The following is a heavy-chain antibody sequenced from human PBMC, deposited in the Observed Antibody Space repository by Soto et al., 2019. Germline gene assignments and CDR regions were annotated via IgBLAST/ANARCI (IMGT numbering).Heavy chain of an antibody. CDR1: GYTFSNNW. CDR3: ARHFNSNWFYFDH. CDR2: IYPGDSDT. Sequence: PGESLKISCKGSGYTFSNNWIGWVRQMPGKGLEWMGIIYPGDSDTKYNPSFEGQVTFSVDKSISTAYLQWSSLKASDTAIYYCARHFNSNWFYFDHWGQGTLVTVSS. D-gene: IGHD6-13*01. J-gene: IGHJ4*01. V-gene: IGHV5-51*01.